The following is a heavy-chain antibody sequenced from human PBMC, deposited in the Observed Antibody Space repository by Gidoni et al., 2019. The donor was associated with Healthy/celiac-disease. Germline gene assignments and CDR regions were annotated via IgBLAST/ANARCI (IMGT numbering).Heavy chain of an antibody. Sequence: QVQLQQWGAGLLKPSETLSLTCAVYGGSFSGYYWSWIRQPPGKGLECIGEINHSGSPTYTPSLKIRVTISVDTSKNQFSLKLSSVTAADTAVYYCARGFSGSFYDFWSGYYYYGMDVWGQGTTVTVSS. V-gene: IGHV4-34*01. CDR3: ARGFSGSFYDFWSGYYYYGMDV. D-gene: IGHD3-3*01. CDR2: INHSGSP. J-gene: IGHJ6*02. CDR1: GGSFSGYY.